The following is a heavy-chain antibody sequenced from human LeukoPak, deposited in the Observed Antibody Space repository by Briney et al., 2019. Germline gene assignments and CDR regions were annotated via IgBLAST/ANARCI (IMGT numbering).Heavy chain of an antibody. CDR3: ANTVLRYIYYMDV. V-gene: IGHV3-30*02. CDR2: IRYDGSNK. D-gene: IGHD3-9*01. J-gene: IGHJ6*03. CDR1: GFTFSSYG. Sequence: GGSLRLSCAASGFTFSSYGMHWVRQAPGKGLEWVAFIRYDGSNKYYADSVKGRFTISRDNSKNTLYLQMNSLRAEDTAVYYCANTVLRYIYYMDVWGKGTTVTTSS.